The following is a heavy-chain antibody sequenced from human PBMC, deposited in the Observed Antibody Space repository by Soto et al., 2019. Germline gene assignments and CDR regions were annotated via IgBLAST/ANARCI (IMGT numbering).Heavy chain of an antibody. Sequence: QVQLQESGPGLVKPSQTLSLTCTVSGGSISSGGYSWSWIRQHPGTVLEWIGYIYYSGSTYYNPSLKSGVTISVHTSKNQFSLKLSAVTAADTAVYYCVRGGIAAAAPPDYWGQGTLVTASS. J-gene: IGHJ4*02. CDR3: VRGGIAAAAPPDY. CDR1: GGSISSGGYS. CDR2: IYYSGST. V-gene: IGHV4-31*03. D-gene: IGHD6-13*01.